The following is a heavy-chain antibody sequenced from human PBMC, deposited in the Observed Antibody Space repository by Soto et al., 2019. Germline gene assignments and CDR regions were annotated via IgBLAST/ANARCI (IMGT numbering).Heavy chain of an antibody. CDR3: ARGYSYATRGAFDY. J-gene: IGHJ4*02. CDR1: GFTFSSYE. CDR2: ISSSGSTI. D-gene: IGHD5-18*01. Sequence: EVQLVESGGGLVQPGGSLRLSCAASGFTFSSYEMNWVRQAPGKGLEWVSYISSSGSTIYYADSVKGRFTISRDNAKNSLYLQMNSPRAEDTAVYYCARGYSYATRGAFDYWGQGTLVTVSS. V-gene: IGHV3-48*03.